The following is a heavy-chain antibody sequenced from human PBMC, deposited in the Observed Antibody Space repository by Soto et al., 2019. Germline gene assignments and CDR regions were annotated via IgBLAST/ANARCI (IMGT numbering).Heavy chain of an antibody. CDR1: GFTFSSYG. CDR3: WKEESWGLLQYRFFDP. J-gene: IGHJ2*01. D-gene: IGHD3-16*01. Sequence: QVLLVESGGGVVQPGRSLRLSCAASGFTFSSYGMHWVRQAPGKGLEWVAFISYDGSNTYYADSVKGRFTITRGNFKKTPDLQMKWPRACDTAVYYCWKEESWGLLQYRFFDPLGRGTLVTVSS. V-gene: IGHV3-30*18. CDR2: ISYDGSNT.